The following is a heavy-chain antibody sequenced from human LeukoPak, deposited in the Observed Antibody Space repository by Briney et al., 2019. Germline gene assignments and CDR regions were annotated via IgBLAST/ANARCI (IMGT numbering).Heavy chain of an antibody. CDR2: IFYSGTT. V-gene: IGHV4-59*01. CDR1: GGSISSYY. J-gene: IGHJ4*02. CDR3: ARDSGGPYDSSGFDY. D-gene: IGHD3-22*01. Sequence: PSETLSLTCSISGGSISSYYWNWIRQSPGKGPEWIGYIFYSGTTNYNPSLKSRVTISVDTSKNQLSLQLNSVTAADTAVYYCARDSGGPYDSSGFDYWGQGTLVTVSS.